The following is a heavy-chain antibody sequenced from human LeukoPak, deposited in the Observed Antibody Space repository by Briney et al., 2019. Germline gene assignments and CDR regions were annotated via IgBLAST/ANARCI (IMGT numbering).Heavy chain of an antibody. V-gene: IGHV3-7*01. D-gene: IGHD3-22*01. Sequence: GGSLRLSCAASGFTFSSYWMCWVRQAPGKGLEWVANIKQDGSEKYYVDSVKGRFTISRDNAKNSLYLQMNSLRAEDTAVYYCARDRRNYYDSSGYYDYWGQGTLVTVSS. CDR3: ARDRRNYYDSSGYYDY. CDR1: GFTFSSYW. CDR2: IKQDGSEK. J-gene: IGHJ4*02.